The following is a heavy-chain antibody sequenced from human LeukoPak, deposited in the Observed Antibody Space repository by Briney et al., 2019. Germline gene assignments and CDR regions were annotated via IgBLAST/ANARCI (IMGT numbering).Heavy chain of an antibody. D-gene: IGHD5-18*01. V-gene: IGHV1-46*01. Sequence: GASVKVSCKASGYTSINYYMHWVRQAPGQGLEWMGIINPSGGTTSYAQNFQGRVTMTRDTSTSTVYMELSSLRSEDTAVYYCAREIGPRQLHLWGSAFDYWGQGTPVTVSS. J-gene: IGHJ4*02. CDR2: INPSGGTT. CDR3: AREIGPRQLHLWGSAFDY. CDR1: GYTSINYY.